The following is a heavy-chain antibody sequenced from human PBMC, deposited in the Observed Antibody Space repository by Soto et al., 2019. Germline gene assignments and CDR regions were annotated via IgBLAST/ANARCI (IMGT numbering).Heavy chain of an antibody. CDR1: GITFSSYS. CDR3: ARETNPYSSSSHAFDI. V-gene: IGHV3-21*01. D-gene: IGHD6-6*01. CDR2: ISSTGTYI. J-gene: IGHJ3*02. Sequence: EVQLVESGGGLVKPGGSLRLSCAASGITFSSYSMNWVRQAPGKGLEWVSSISSTGTYIDYADSVKGRFTISRDNAKNSLFLQMDSLRAEDASLYYCARETNPYSSSSHAFDIWGQGPMVTVSS.